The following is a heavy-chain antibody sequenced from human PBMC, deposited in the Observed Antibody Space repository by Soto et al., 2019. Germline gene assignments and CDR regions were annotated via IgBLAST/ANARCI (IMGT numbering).Heavy chain of an antibody. Sequence: QVQLVQSGAEVKKPGASVKDSCKASGYTFTSYGISWVRQAPGQGLEWMGWISAYNGNTNYAQKLQGRVTMTTDTSTSTAYMELRSLRSDDTAVYYCARWGTRYSSSPAFGMDVWGQGTTVTVSS. CDR1: GYTFTSYG. CDR3: ARWGTRYSSSPAFGMDV. V-gene: IGHV1-18*01. CDR2: ISAYNGNT. D-gene: IGHD6-13*01. J-gene: IGHJ6*02.